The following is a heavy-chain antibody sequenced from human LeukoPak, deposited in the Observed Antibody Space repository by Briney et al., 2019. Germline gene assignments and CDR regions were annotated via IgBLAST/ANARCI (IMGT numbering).Heavy chain of an antibody. CDR3: ARVRDCSGGSCYEDYFDY. Sequence: PGRSLRLSCAASGFTFSSYGMHWVRQVPGKGLEWVAVISYDGSNKYYADSVKGRFTISRDNAKNSLYLQMNSLRAEDTAVYYCARVRDCSGGSCYEDYFDYWGQGTLVTVSS. CDR2: ISYDGSNK. CDR1: GFTFSSYG. D-gene: IGHD2-15*01. J-gene: IGHJ4*02. V-gene: IGHV3-30*03.